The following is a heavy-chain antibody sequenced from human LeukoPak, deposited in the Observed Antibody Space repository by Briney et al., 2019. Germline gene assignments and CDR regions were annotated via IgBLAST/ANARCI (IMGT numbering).Heavy chain of an antibody. CDR3: ARDLPNYDFWSAPRGAFDI. CDR1: GGTFSSYT. D-gene: IGHD3-3*01. V-gene: IGHV1-69*04. J-gene: IGHJ3*02. CDR2: IFPILGIA. Sequence: ASVKVSCKAPGGTFSSYTISWVRQAPGQGLEWMGRIFPILGIANYAQKFQGRVTITADKSTSTAYMELSSLRSEDTAVYYCARDLPNYDFWSAPRGAFDIWGQGTMVTVSS.